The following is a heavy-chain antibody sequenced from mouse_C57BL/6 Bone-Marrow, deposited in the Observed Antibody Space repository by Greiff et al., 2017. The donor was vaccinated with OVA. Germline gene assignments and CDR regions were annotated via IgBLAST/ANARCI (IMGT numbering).Heavy chain of an antibody. CDR3: ARCGTMITWFAY. V-gene: IGHV1-53*01. Sequence: VQLQQPGTELGEPGASVELSCQASGYTFTSYWMHWGKQRPGQGLEWIGNINPSNGGTNNNEKFKSKATLTVDKSSSTAYMQLSSLTSEDSAVYYCARCGTMITWFAYWGQGTLVTVSA. J-gene: IGHJ3*01. CDR2: INPSNGGT. CDR1: GYTFTSYW. D-gene: IGHD2-4*01.